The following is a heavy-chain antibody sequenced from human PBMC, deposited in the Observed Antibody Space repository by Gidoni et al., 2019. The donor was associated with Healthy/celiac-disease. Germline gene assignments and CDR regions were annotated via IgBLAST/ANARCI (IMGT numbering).Heavy chain of an antibody. CDR3: AHRLILYGSGEFDY. D-gene: IGHD3-10*01. Sequence: QITLKESGPTLVKPTQTLTLTCTFAGFSLSTSGVGVGWIRQPPGKALAWLALMYWDDDKRYGPSLTSRLTLTKDTSNNQVVLTVTNMDPVDTATYYCAHRLILYGSGEFDYWGHGTLVTVSS. CDR1: GFSLSTSGVG. J-gene: IGHJ4*01. CDR2: MYWDDDK. V-gene: IGHV2-5*05.